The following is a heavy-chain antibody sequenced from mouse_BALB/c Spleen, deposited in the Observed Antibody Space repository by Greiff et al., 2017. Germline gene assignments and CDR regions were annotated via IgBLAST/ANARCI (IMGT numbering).Heavy chain of an antibody. CDR3: TRSLLGLEAMDY. D-gene: IGHD3-1*01. Sequence: EVQLQQSGTVLARPGASVKMSCKASGYTFTSYWMHWVKQRPGQGLEWIGAIYPGNSDTSYNQKFKGKAKLTAVTSTSTAYMELSSLTNEDSAVYYCTRSLLGLEAMDYWGQGTSVTVSS. V-gene: IGHV1-5*01. CDR2: IYPGNSDT. CDR1: GYTFTSYW. J-gene: IGHJ4*01.